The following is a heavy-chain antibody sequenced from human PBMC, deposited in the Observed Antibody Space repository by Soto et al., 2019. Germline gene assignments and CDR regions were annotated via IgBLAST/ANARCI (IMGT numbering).Heavy chain of an antibody. CDR1: GGSFSGYY. D-gene: IGHD1-26*01. J-gene: IGHJ4*02. CDR3: ARGLISGSHYSGGWYYFDS. CDR2: INHSGNT. V-gene: IGHV4-34*01. Sequence: SETLSLTCAVYGGSFSGYYWSWIRQPPGKGLEWIGEINHSGNTNYNPSLKSRVTISVDTSKNQFSLKLSSVTAADTAVYYCARGLISGSHYSGGWYYFDSWGQGTQVTVSS.